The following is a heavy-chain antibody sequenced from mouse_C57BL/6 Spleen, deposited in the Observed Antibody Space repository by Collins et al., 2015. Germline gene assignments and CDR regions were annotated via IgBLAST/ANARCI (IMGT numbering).Heavy chain of an antibody. CDR3: ARHYYGSSYWYFDV. CDR1: GFSLTSYG. CDR2: IWSDGST. J-gene: IGHJ1*03. Sequence: QVQLKESGPGLVAPSQSLSITCTVSGFSLTSYGVHWVRQPPGKGLEWLVVIWSDGSTTYNSALKSRLSISKDNSKSQVFLKMNSLQTDGTAMYYCARHYYGSSYWYFDVWGTGTTVTVSS. V-gene: IGHV2-6-1*01. D-gene: IGHD1-1*01.